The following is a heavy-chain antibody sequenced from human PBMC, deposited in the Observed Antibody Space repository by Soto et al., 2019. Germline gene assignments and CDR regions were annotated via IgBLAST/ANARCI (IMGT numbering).Heavy chain of an antibody. J-gene: IGHJ4*02. CDR1: GFTFSDYY. D-gene: IGHD3-10*01. CDR2: ISSSGSTI. V-gene: IGHV3-11*01. Sequence: TGGSLRLSCAASGFTFSDYYMSWIRQAPGKGLEWVSYISSSGSTIYYADSVKGRFTISRDNAKNSLYLQMNSLRAEDTAVYYCARDPGIWVTMVRGVSYYFDYWGQGTLVTVSS. CDR3: ARDPGIWVTMVRGVSYYFDY.